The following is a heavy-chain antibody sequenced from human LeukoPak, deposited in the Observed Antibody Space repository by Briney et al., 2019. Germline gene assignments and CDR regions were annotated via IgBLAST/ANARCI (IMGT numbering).Heavy chain of an antibody. Sequence: ASVKVSCKASGYTFTSYGISWLRQAPRQRLEWMRWISAYNGNTNYAQKLQGRVTMTTDTSTSTAYMELRSLRSDDTAVYYCARDGRLRRQLVMNWGQGTLVTVSS. CDR3: ARDGRLRRQLVMN. CDR1: GYTFTSYG. CDR2: ISAYNGNT. V-gene: IGHV1-18*01. J-gene: IGHJ4*02. D-gene: IGHD6-6*01.